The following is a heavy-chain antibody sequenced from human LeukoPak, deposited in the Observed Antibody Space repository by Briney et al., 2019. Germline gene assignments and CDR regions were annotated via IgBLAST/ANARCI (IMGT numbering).Heavy chain of an antibody. J-gene: IGHJ4*02. CDR2: ISAYNVNT. CDR1: GYTFSTYV. D-gene: IGHD6-19*01. Sequence: ASVKVSCKASGYTFSTYVISWVRQAPGQGLEWRGWISAYNVNTNYAQKLQDRVTVTTDTSTSTAYMELRSLRSDDTAVYYCARARGGWYYFDYWGQGTLVTVSS. V-gene: IGHV1-18*01. CDR3: ARARGGWYYFDY.